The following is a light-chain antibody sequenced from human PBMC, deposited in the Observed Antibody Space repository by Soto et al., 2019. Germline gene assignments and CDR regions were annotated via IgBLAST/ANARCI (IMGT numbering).Light chain of an antibody. J-gene: IGKJ5*01. V-gene: IGKV3-20*01. Sequence: EIVLTQSPGTLSFSPWERATLSCRARQSVSSSYLAWYQQKPGQAPRLLIYGASSRATGIPDRFSGSGSGTDFTLTISRLEPEDFAVYYCQQYGSSPPITFGQGTRLEI. CDR2: GAS. CDR1: QSVSSSY. CDR3: QQYGSSPPIT.